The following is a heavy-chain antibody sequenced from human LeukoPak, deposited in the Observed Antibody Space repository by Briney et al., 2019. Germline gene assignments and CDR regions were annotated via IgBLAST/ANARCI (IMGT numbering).Heavy chain of an antibody. Sequence: GGSLRLSCAASGFTFSSYGMHWVRQAPGKGLEWVEFIRFDGSNKYYADSVKGRFTISRDNSMNTLYLQMNSLRAEDTAVYYCAKDRCSGGSCYLNWFDPWGQGALVTVSS. CDR3: AKDRCSGGSCYLNWFDP. V-gene: IGHV3-30*02. D-gene: IGHD2-15*01. CDR1: GFTFSSYG. CDR2: IRFDGSNK. J-gene: IGHJ5*02.